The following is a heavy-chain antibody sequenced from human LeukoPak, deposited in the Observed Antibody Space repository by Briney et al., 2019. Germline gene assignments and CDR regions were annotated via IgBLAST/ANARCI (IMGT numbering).Heavy chain of an antibody. V-gene: IGHV3-48*03. Sequence: SGGSLRLSCAASGFTFSSYEMNWVRQAPGKGLEWVSYISTSGSTIYYADSVKGRFTISRDNAKNSLYLQMNSLRAEDTAVYYCARVGVVNFDYGGQGTLVTVSS. CDR1: GFTFSSYE. CDR3: ARVGVVNFDY. CDR2: ISTSGSTI. J-gene: IGHJ4*02. D-gene: IGHD3-22*01.